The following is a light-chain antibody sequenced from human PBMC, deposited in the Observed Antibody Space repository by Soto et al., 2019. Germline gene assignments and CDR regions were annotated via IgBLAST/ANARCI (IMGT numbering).Light chain of an antibody. CDR1: SSDVGGYNY. Sequence: QSVLTQPPSASGSPGQSVTISCTGTSSDVGGYNYVSWYQQHPGKAPKLMIYEVSKRPSGVPDRFSGSKSGNTAALTVSGFQGEEEADYYCSSYAVSNRLLGTGTKVTVL. CDR3: SSYAVSNRL. V-gene: IGLV2-8*01. CDR2: EVS. J-gene: IGLJ1*01.